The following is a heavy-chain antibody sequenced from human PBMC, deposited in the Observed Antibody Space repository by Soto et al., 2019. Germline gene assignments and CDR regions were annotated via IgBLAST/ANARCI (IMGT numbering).Heavy chain of an antibody. CDR1: GFSLSTSGVG. D-gene: IGHD3-10*01. CDR2: IYWNDDK. CDR3: AHRRGLYYYGSGTEEGWFDP. Sequence: QITLKESGPTLVKPTQTLTLTCTFSGFSLSTSGVGVGWIRQPPGKALEWLALIYWNDDKRYSPSLKSRLTITKDTSKNQVVLTMTNMDPVDTATYYCAHRRGLYYYGSGTEEGWFDPWGQGTLVTVYS. V-gene: IGHV2-5*01. J-gene: IGHJ5*02.